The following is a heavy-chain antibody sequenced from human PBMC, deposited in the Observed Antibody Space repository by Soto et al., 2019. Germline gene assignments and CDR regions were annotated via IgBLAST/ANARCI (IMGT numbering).Heavy chain of an antibody. Sequence: QVQLQESGPGLVKPSETLSLTCTVSGDSISNFYWSWIRQPTGKGLESLGRISARGRTNYNPSLQSRVAMSLDTSKNQFSLSLTSLSAADTAVNFCATGMGRYFDLWGRGTLVTVFS. V-gene: IGHV4-4*07. D-gene: IGHD2-8*01. CDR1: GDSISNFY. CDR3: ATGMGRYFDL. J-gene: IGHJ2*01. CDR2: ISARGRT.